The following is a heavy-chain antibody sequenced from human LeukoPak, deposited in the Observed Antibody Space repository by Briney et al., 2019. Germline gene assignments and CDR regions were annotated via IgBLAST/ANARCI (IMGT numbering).Heavy chain of an antibody. Sequence: GGSLRLSCAASGFMFSKYWMSWVRQAPGKGLEWVANIKQDGSERYYLDSVKGRFTISRDNAKNSLFLHMDSLRAEDTAVYYCATSWDYWGQGTVVTVSS. J-gene: IGHJ4*02. CDR3: ATSWDY. CDR2: IKQDGSER. V-gene: IGHV3-7*01. CDR1: GFMFSKYW.